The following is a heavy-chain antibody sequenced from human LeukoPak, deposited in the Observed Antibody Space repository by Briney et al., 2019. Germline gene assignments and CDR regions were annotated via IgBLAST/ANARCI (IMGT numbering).Heavy chain of an antibody. CDR1: GYTFTSYG. CDR3: ARVAWRELGDAFDI. J-gene: IGHJ3*02. V-gene: IGHV1-18*01. CDR2: ISAYNGNT. Sequence: ASVKVSCKASGYTFTSYGISWVRQAPGQGLEWMGLISAYNGNTNYAQKLQGRVTMTTDTSTSTAYMELRSLRSDDTAVYYCARVAWRELGDAFDIWGQGTMATVSS. D-gene: IGHD1-26*01.